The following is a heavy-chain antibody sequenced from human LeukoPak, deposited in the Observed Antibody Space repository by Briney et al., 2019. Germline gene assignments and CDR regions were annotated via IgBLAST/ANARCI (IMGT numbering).Heavy chain of an antibody. CDR2: VYTSGST. CDR1: GVSITSGGYY. CDR3: ARASGIEDY. Sequence: SETLSLTCTVSGVSITSGGYYWMWIRQPAGKGLEWIGHVYTSGSTKYNPSLKTPVSIDTSKNHFSLKVDSVTAADTAVYYCARASGIEDYWRQGTLVIVSS. D-gene: IGHD3-10*01. V-gene: IGHV4-61*09. J-gene: IGHJ4*02.